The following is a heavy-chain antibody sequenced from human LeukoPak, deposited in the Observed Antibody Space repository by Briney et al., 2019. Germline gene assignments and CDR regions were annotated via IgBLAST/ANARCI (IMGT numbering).Heavy chain of an antibody. Sequence: GGSLRLSCAASGFTFSSYNMNWVRQAPGKGLECVSSNTSGSSYIYYADSVKGRFTISRDNAKNSLYLQMNSLRAEDTAVYYCARDPYSGSYGNYYYYFMDVWGKGTTVTVSS. CDR2: NTSGSSYI. CDR3: ARDPYSGSYGNYYYYFMDV. D-gene: IGHD1-26*01. V-gene: IGHV3-21*01. CDR1: GFTFSSYN. J-gene: IGHJ6*03.